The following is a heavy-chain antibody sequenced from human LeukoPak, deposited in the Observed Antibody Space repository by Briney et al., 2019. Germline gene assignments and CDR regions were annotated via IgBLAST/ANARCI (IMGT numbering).Heavy chain of an antibody. CDR1: GFTFSSYA. J-gene: IGHJ4*02. CDR3: AKEWGQSGYDPIVL. Sequence: QAGGSLRLSCATSGFTFSSYAMSWVRQAPGKGLEWVSAISGSGGSTYYADSVKGRFTISRDNRKNTLNLQMNSLRAEDTAVYYCAKEWGQSGYDPIVLGGGETRVTVSS. D-gene: IGHD5-12*01. V-gene: IGHV3-23*01. CDR2: ISGSGGST.